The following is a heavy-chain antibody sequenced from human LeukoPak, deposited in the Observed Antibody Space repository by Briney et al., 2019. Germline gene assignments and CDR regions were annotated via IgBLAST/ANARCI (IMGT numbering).Heavy chain of an antibody. D-gene: IGHD3-22*01. CDR1: GFTFSSYA. CDR2: ISSSGSHI. Sequence: GGSLRLSCAASGFTFSSYAMSWVRQAPGKGLEWVSSISSSGSHIYYADSVKGRFTISRDNAKNSLYLQMNSLRAEDTAVYYCARGPGIVVVMHWGQGTLVTVSS. V-gene: IGHV3-21*01. J-gene: IGHJ4*02. CDR3: ARGPGIVVVMH.